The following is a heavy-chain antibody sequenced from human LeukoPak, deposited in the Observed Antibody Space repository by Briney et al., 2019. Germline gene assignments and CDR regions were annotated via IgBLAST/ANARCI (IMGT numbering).Heavy chain of an antibody. CDR2: IYYSGST. D-gene: IGHD3-22*01. Sequence: TSETLSLTCTVSGGSISSSSYYWGWIRQPPGKGLEWIGSIYYSGSTYYNPSLKSRVTISVDTSKNQFSLKLSSVTAADTAVYYCARLGDYYDSSGQFDYWGQGTLVTVSS. CDR3: ARLGDYYDSSGQFDY. J-gene: IGHJ4*02. V-gene: IGHV4-39*01. CDR1: GGSISSSSYY.